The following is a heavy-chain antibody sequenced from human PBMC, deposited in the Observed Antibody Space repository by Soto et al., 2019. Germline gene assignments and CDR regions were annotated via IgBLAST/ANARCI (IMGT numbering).Heavy chain of an antibody. V-gene: IGHV3-30*18. Sequence: GGSLRLSCAGSGFPFSSYGMHWVRQAPGKGLEWVAVISYDGSNKYYADSVKGRFTISRDNSKNTLYLQMNSLRAEDTAVYYCANSYSSGWYGIAMGAYWGQGTLVTVS. CDR2: ISYDGSNK. CDR1: GFPFSSYG. CDR3: ANSYSSGWYGIAMGAY. D-gene: IGHD6-19*01. J-gene: IGHJ4*02.